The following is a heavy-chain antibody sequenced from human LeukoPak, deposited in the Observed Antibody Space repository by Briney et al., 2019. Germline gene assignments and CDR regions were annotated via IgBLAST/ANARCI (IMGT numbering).Heavy chain of an antibody. CDR2: INAGNGNT. CDR1: GYTFTSYA. J-gene: IGHJ3*02. CDR3: VRGVYYDSSVGAFDI. Sequence: ASVKVSCKASGYTFTSYAMHWVRQAPGQRLEWMGWINAGNGNTKYSQEFQGRVTITRDTSASTAYMELSSLRSDDTAVYYCVRGVYYDSSVGAFDIWGQGTMVTVSS. V-gene: IGHV1-3*01. D-gene: IGHD3-22*01.